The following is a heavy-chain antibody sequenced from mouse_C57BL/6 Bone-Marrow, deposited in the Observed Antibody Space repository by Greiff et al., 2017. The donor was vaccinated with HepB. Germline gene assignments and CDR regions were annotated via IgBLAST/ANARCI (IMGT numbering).Heavy chain of an antibody. J-gene: IGHJ2*01. CDR3: APSDYYGLGVDY. D-gene: IGHD1-1*01. CDR2: IDPSDSYT. Sequence: QVQLQQPGAELVRPGTSVKLSCKASGYTFTSYWMHWVKQRPGQGLEWIGVIDPSDSYTNYNQKFKGKATLTVDTSSSTAYMQLSSLTSEDSAVYYCAPSDYYGLGVDYWGQGTTLTVSS. CDR1: GYTFTSYW. V-gene: IGHV1-59*01.